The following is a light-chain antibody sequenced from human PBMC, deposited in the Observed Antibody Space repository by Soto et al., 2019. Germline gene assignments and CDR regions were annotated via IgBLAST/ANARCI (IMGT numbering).Light chain of an antibody. J-gene: IGLJ1*01. V-gene: IGLV2-14*03. CDR3: SSYTSSTIYV. Sequence: QSALTQPASVSGSPGQSITISCTGTSSDVGSYKYVSWYQQHRGKAPKLIIYDVSYRPSGVSYRFSGSKSGNTASLTISGLQAEDEADYYCSSYTSSTIYVFGTVTKLSVL. CDR1: SSDVGSYKY. CDR2: DVS.